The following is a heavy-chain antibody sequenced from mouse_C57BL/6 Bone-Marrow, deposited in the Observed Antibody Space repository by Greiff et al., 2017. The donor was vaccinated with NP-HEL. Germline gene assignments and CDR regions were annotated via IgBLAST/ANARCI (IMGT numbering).Heavy chain of an antibody. CDR3: ARYRYDAMDY. J-gene: IGHJ4*01. CDR2: IRNKANGYTT. Sequence: EVKLEESGGGLVQPGGSLSLSCAASGFTFTDYYMSWVRQPPGKALEWLGFIRNKANGYTTEYSASVKGRFTISRDNSQSILYLQMNALRAEDSATYYCARYRYDAMDYWGQGTSVTVSS. V-gene: IGHV7-3*01. CDR1: GFTFTDYY.